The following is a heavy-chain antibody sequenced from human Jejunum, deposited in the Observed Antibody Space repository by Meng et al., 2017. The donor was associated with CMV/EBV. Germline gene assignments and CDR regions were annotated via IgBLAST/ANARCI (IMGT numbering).Heavy chain of an antibody. CDR3: TRHSIVVVPAAGFDP. CDR1: LRGYT. CDR2: IRGRAYSSAT. Sequence: LRGYTIHQLRQAPGRGLEWVGHIRGRAYSSATACAASVKGRFIISRDDSKNTAYLQMNSLKTEDTAVYYCTRHSIVVVPAAGFDPWGQGTLVTVSS. J-gene: IGHJ5*02. V-gene: IGHV3-73*01. D-gene: IGHD2-2*01.